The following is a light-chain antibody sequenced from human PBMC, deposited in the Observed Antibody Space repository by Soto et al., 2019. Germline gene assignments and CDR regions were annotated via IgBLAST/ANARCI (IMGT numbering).Light chain of an antibody. CDR2: SAS. CDR1: QGISTY. V-gene: IGKV1-9*01. CDR3: QQLNGYQLT. Sequence: DIQLTQSPSFLSASAGDRVTITCRASQGISTYLAWYQQKPGKAPKLMIYSASTLQSGDPSRFSGSGSGTEFTLTINSLQPEDFATYYCQQLNGYQLTFGGGTKVEIK. J-gene: IGKJ4*01.